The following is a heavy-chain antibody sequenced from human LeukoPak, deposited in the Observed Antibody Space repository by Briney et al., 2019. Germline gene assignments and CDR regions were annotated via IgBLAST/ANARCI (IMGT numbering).Heavy chain of an antibody. CDR1: GGSISSYY. D-gene: IGHD3-22*01. CDR3: ARHYYDSSGYYVDY. V-gene: IGHV4-59*01. J-gene: IGHJ4*02. Sequence: SETLSLTCTGSGGSISSYYWSWIRQPPGKGVQWIGYIYYSGSTNYNPCLKSRVTISVDTSKNQFSLKLSSVTAADTAVYYCARHYYDSSGYYVDYWGQGTLVTVSS. CDR2: IYYSGST.